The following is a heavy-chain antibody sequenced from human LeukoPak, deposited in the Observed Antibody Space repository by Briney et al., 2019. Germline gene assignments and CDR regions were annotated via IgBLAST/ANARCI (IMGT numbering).Heavy chain of an antibody. CDR2: IYYSGST. J-gene: IGHJ4*02. D-gene: IGHD1-14*01. Sequence: PSETLSLTCTVSGGSISSSSYYWGWIRQPPGKGLEWIGSIYYSGSTYYNPSLKSRVTISVDTSKNQFSLKLSSVTAADTAVCYCAITGPEDYWGQGTLVTVSS. CDR3: AITGPEDY. V-gene: IGHV4-39*01. CDR1: GGSISSSSYY.